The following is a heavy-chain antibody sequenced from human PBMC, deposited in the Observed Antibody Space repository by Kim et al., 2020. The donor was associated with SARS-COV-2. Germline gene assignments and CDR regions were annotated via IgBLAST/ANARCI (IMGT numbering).Heavy chain of an antibody. CDR2: ISYDGSNK. Sequence: GGSLRLSCAASGFTFSSYGMHWVRQAPGKGLEWVAVISYDGSNKYYADSVKGRFTISRDNSKNTLYLQMNSLRAEDTAVYYCAKEVEVTDGGFGELWDYWGQGTLVTVSS. V-gene: IGHV3-30*18. CDR3: AKEVEVTDGGFGELWDY. CDR1: GFTFSSYG. D-gene: IGHD3-10*01. J-gene: IGHJ4*02.